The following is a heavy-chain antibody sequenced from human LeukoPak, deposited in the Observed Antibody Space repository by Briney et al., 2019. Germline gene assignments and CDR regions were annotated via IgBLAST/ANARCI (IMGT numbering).Heavy chain of an antibody. V-gene: IGHV3-23*01. CDR3: AKVWMNYWYFDL. D-gene: IGHD5-12*01. CDR1: GFTFSRYA. CDR2: ISGSGGST. Sequence: GGSLRLSCAASGFTFSRYAMSWVRQAPGKGLEWVSAISGSGGSTYYADSVKGRFTISRDNSKNTLYLQMNSLRAEDTAVYYCAKVWMNYWYFDLWGRGTLVTVSS. J-gene: IGHJ2*01.